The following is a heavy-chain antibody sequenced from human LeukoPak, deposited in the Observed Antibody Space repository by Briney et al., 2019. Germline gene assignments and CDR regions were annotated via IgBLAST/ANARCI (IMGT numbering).Heavy chain of an antibody. CDR1: GFTFSAYW. CDR3: ARDIAMDGDRPWAFDI. CDR2: IKQDVSER. Sequence: PGGSLRLSCAASGFTFSAYWMTWVRQAPGKGLEWVANIKQDVSERYYVDSVKGRFTISRDNAKNSLYLQMNSLRAEDTAVYYCARDIAMDGDRPWAFDIWGQGTLVTVSS. D-gene: IGHD4-17*01. J-gene: IGHJ3*02. V-gene: IGHV3-7*01.